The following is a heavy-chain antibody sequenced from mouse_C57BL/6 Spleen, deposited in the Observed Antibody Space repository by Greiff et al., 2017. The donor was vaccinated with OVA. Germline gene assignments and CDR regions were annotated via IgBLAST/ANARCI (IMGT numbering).Heavy chain of an antibody. CDR2: IYPGTGGT. CDR1: GYTFTSYW. J-gene: IGHJ3*01. CDR3: ARRGQVGLAY. D-gene: IGHD4-1*02. V-gene: IGHV1-55*01. Sequence: VQLQQPGAELVKPGASVKMSCKASGYTFTSYWINWVKQRPGQGLEWIGDIYPGTGGTTYNEKFKSKAKLTADTSSSTAYMQLSSLTSEDSAVYVWARRGQVGLAYWGQGTLVTVSA.